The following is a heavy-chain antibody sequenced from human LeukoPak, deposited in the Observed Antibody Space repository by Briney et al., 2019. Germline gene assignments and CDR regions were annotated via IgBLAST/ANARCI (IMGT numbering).Heavy chain of an antibody. CDR1: GGSISSFY. Sequence: SETLSLTCTVSGGSISSFYWSWIRQPPGKGLEWIGYIYYTGSTNYNSSLKSRVTISVDTSKNQFSLNLSSVTAADTAMYYCARAVLATKSEHWLDSWGQGTLVTVSS. CDR2: IYYTGST. J-gene: IGHJ5*01. D-gene: IGHD2-8*01. CDR3: ARAVLATKSEHWLDS. V-gene: IGHV4-59*01.